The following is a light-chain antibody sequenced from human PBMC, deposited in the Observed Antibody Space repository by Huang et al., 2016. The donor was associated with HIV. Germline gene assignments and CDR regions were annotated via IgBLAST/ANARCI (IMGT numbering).Light chain of an antibody. Sequence: DIQLTQSPSAMAASVGDRVIITCRATQDIYNYLAWFQQQPGKAPKRLIYGASSLQTGVPSRFSGSGSGTEFTHTINNLQPEDSATYFCLQHKNFHAPTFGQGTKVEIK. CDR3: LQHKNFHAPT. V-gene: IGKV1-17*03. J-gene: IGKJ1*01. CDR1: QDIYNY. CDR2: GAS.